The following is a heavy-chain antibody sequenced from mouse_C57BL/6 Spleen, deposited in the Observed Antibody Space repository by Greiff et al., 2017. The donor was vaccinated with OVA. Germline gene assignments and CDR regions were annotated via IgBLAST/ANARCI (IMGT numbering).Heavy chain of an antibody. Sequence: DVHLVESGGGLVKPGGSLKLSCAASGFTFSDYGMHWVRQAPEKGLEWVAYISSGSSTIYYADTVKGRFTISRDNAKNTLFLQMTSLRSEDTAMYYCASGGGSYWYFDVWGTGTTVTVSS. CDR3: ASGGGSYWYFDV. CDR2: ISSGSSTI. CDR1: GFTFSDYG. J-gene: IGHJ1*03. V-gene: IGHV5-17*01.